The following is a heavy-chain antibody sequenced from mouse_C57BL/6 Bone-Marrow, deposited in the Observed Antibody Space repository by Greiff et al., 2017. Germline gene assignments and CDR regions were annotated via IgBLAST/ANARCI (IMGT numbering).Heavy chain of an antibody. J-gene: IGHJ4*01. CDR3: AATVDLYYYAMDY. CDR2: ISYSGST. CDR1: GYSITSDY. D-gene: IGHD1-1*01. V-gene: IGHV3-8*01. Sequence: EVKLQESGPGLAKPSQTLSLTCSVTGYSITSDYWNWIRKFPGNKLEYMGYISYSGSTYYNPSLKSRISITRDTSKNQYYLQLNSVTTEDTATYYCAATVDLYYYAMDYWGQGTSVTVSS.